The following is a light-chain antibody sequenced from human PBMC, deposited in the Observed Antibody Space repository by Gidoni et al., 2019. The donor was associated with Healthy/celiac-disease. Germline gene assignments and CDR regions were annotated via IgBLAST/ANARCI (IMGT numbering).Light chain of an antibody. CDR2: EGS. J-gene: IGLJ1*01. CDR1: SSDVGSYNL. CDR3: CSYAGSSTLYV. Sequence: SALTQPASVAGSPGQSLTISCTGTSSDVGSYNLVSWYQQHPGKAPKLMIYEGSKRPSGVSNRFSGSKSGNTASLTISGLQAEDEADYYCCSYAGSSTLYVFGTGTKVTVL. V-gene: IGLV2-23*01.